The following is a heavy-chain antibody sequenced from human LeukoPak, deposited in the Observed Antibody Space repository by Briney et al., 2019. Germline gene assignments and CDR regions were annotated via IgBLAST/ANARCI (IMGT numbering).Heavy chain of an antibody. Sequence: TSETLSLTCTVSGGSISSSSYYWGWIRQPPGKGLEWIGSIYYSGSTYYNPSLKSRVTISVDTSKNQFSLKLSSVTAADTAVYYCASRNYYGSGSSTPFDPWGQGTLVTVSS. J-gene: IGHJ5*02. CDR1: GGSISSSSYY. V-gene: IGHV4-39*07. CDR3: ASRNYYGSGSSTPFDP. D-gene: IGHD3-10*01. CDR2: IYYSGST.